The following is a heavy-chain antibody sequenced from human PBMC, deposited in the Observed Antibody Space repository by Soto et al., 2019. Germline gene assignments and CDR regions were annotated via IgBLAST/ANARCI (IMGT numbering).Heavy chain of an antibody. CDR3: ARDKITGLFDY. CDR1: GGSFRGYY. CDR2: INHSGST. Sequence: SETLCHTWAVDGGSFRGYYWSWIRQPPGTGLEWIGEINHSGSTNYNPSLKSRVTISVDTSKNQFSLKLTSVTAADTAVYYCARDKITGLFDYWGHGTLVTVSS. V-gene: IGHV4-34*01. D-gene: IGHD2-8*02. J-gene: IGHJ4*01.